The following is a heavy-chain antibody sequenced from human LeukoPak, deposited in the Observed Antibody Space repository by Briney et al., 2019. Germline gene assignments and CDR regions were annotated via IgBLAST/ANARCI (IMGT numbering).Heavy chain of an antibody. J-gene: IGHJ4*02. V-gene: IGHV3-48*03. CDR1: GFTFSSYE. CDR3: ARVPGLRGNY. D-gene: IGHD4-17*01. CDR2: ISSSGRTI. Sequence: PGGSLRLSCAASGFTFSSYEMNWVRQAPGQGLEWVRYISSSGRTIYYADSVKGRFTISRDNAKSSLFLQMNSLRAEDTAGYYCARVPGLRGNYWGQGTLVTVSS.